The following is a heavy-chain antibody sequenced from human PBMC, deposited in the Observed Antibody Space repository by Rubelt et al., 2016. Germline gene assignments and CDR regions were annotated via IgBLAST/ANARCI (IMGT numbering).Heavy chain of an antibody. J-gene: IGHJ4*02. V-gene: IGHV4-34*01. CDR1: GGSFSGYY. CDR2: INHSGST. Sequence: QVQLQQWGAGLLKPSETLSLTCAVYGGSFSGYYWSWFRQPPGKGLEWIGEINHSGSTNYNPSLKMRVTISVETSKRQFSLKLSSVTAADTAVYYCARDGYSPSLFDYWGQGTLVTVSS. CDR3: ARDGYSPSLFDY. D-gene: IGHD5-12*01.